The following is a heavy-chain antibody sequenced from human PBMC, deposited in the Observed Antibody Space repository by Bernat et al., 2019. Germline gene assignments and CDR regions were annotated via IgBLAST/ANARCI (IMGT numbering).Heavy chain of an antibody. D-gene: IGHD5-18*01. CDR1: GFTFRSEW. CDR3: ARDSPGTSMVKACDY. CDR2: IKEDGSEK. Sequence: EVQLVESGGGLVQPGGSLRLACAASGFTFRSEWMGWVRQAPGKGLEWVANIKEDGSEKYYVDSVKGRFNISRDNAKKSLYLQINSLRADDTAVYYCARDSPGTSMVKACDYWGQGTLVTVSS. J-gene: IGHJ4*02. V-gene: IGHV3-7*03.